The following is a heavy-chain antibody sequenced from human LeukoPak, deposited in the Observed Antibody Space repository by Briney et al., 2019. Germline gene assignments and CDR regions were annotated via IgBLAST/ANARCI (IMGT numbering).Heavy chain of an antibody. CDR2: MSVSSGLI. CDR3: AREFAGGASGAGY. D-gene: IGHD2-21*01. V-gene: IGHV3-21*01. Sequence: PGGSLRLSCAASGFTFSSYSMNWVRQAPGKGLEWVSSMSVSSGLIYYADSVKGRFTISRDNAKSSLYLQMNRLRVEDTAVYYCAREFAGGASGAGYWGQGTLVTVSS. J-gene: IGHJ4*02. CDR1: GFTFSSYS.